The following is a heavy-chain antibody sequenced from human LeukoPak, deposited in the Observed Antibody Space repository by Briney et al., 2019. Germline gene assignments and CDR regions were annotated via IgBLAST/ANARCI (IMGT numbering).Heavy chain of an antibody. CDR3: ARDSQSYDSAFDI. V-gene: IGHV1-69*05. CDR2: IIPIFGTA. CDR1: GGTFSSYA. Sequence: GASVTVSCKASGGTFSSYAISWVRQAPGQGLEWMGGIIPIFGTANYAQKFQGRVTITTDESTSTAYMELSSLRSEDTAVYYCARDSQSYDSAFDIWGQGTMVTVSS. D-gene: IGHD3-22*01. J-gene: IGHJ3*02.